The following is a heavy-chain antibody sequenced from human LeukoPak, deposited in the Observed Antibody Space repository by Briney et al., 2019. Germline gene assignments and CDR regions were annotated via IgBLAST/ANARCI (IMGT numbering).Heavy chain of an antibody. D-gene: IGHD3-10*01. CDR2: ISGSGGST. CDR3: AKEPLWFGEFSWFDP. J-gene: IGHJ5*02. Sequence: GGSLRLSCAASGFTLSSYAMSWVRQAPGKGLEWVSAISGSGGSTYYADSVKGRFTISRDNSKNTLYLQMNSLRAEDTAVYYCAKEPLWFGEFSWFDPWGQGTLVTVSS. CDR1: GFTLSSYA. V-gene: IGHV3-23*01.